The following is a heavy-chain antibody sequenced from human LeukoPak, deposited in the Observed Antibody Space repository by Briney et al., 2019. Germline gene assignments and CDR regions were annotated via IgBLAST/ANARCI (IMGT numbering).Heavy chain of an antibody. D-gene: IGHD1-26*01. Sequence: PGGSLRLSCAASGFTFSSYAMHWVRQAPGKGLEWVAAISYDGSNKYYADSVKGRFTISRDNSKNTLYLQMNSLRAEDTAVYYCARDGAVGATDLFDYWGQGTLVTVSS. CDR1: GFTFSSYA. CDR3: ARDGAVGATDLFDY. J-gene: IGHJ4*02. CDR2: ISYDGSNK. V-gene: IGHV3-30-3*01.